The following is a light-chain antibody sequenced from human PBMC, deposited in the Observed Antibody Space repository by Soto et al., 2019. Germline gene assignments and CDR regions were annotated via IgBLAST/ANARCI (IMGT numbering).Light chain of an antibody. CDR3: SSYAGSNNLG. CDR1: SSDVGGYNY. Sequence: QSALTQPPSASGSPGQSVTISCTGTSSDVGGYNYVSWYQQHPGKAPKLMIYEVSKRPSGVPDRFSGSKSGYTASLTVSGLKAEDEADYYCSSYAGSNNLGFGGGSKLTVL. CDR2: EVS. J-gene: IGLJ2*01. V-gene: IGLV2-8*01.